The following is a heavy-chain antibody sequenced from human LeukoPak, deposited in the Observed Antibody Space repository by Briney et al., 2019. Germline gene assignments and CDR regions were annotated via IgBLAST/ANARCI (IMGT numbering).Heavy chain of an antibody. J-gene: IGHJ5*02. CDR2: VIPIFGTA. D-gene: IGHD6-13*01. CDR3: AKGAGIAAAGTRGGWFDP. Sequence: GASVKVSCKASGGTFSSYAISWVRQAPGQGLEWMGGVIPIFGTANYAQKFQGRVTITTDESTSTAYMELSSLRAEDTAVYYCAKGAGIAAAGTRGGWFDPWGQGTLVTVSS. V-gene: IGHV1-69*05. CDR1: GGTFSSYA.